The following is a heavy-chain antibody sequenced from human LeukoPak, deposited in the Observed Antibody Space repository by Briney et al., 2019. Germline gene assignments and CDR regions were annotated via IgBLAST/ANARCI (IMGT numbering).Heavy chain of an antibody. Sequence: PGRSLRLSCAASGFTFSSYAMHWVRQAPGKGLEWVAVISYDGSNKYYADSVKGRFTISRDNSKNTLYLQMNSLRAEDTAAYYCAREIVLIGYYSMDVWGQGTTVTVSS. J-gene: IGHJ6*02. CDR1: GFTFSSYA. D-gene: IGHD2-8*01. CDR3: AREIVLIGYYSMDV. V-gene: IGHV3-30-3*01. CDR2: ISYDGSNK.